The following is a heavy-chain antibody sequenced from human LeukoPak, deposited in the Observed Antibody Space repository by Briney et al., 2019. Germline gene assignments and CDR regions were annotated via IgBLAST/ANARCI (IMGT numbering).Heavy chain of an antibody. D-gene: IGHD4-11*01. CDR2: IYYSGST. J-gene: IGHJ5*02. Sequence: PSETLSLTCTVSGGSISSYYWSWIRQPPGKGLEWIGYIYYSGSTNYNPSLKSRVTISVDTSKNQFSLKLSSVTAADTAVYYCARDDYSTRFDPWGQGTLVTVSS. CDR1: GGSISSYY. V-gene: IGHV4-59*12. CDR3: ARDDYSTRFDP.